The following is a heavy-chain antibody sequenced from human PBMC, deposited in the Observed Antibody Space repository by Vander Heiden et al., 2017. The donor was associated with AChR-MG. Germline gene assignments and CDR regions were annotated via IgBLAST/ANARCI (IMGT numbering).Heavy chain of an antibody. V-gene: IGHV3-33*01. Sequence: QVQLVESGGGVVQPGRSLRLSCAASGFTFSSYGMHWVRQAPGKGLEWVAVIWYDGSNKYYADSVKGRFTISRDNSKNTLYLQMNSLRAEDTAVYYCVREPDLDPGVGFDIWGQGTMVTVSS. D-gene: IGHD3-9*01. CDR3: VREPDLDPGVGFDI. CDR1: GFTFSSYG. CDR2: IWYDGSNK. J-gene: IGHJ3*02.